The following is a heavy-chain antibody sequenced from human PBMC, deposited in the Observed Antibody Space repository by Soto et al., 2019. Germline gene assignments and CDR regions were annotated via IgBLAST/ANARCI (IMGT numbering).Heavy chain of an antibody. Sequence: PGGSLRLSCAASGFTFSSYWMHWVRQAPGKGLVWVSRINSDGSSTSYADSVKGRFTISRDNAKNTLYLQMNSLRAEDTAVYYCARDPDDIVIVRAATSWYDPWGQRTLVTVFS. J-gene: IGHJ5*02. CDR1: GFTFSSYW. CDR2: INSDGSST. D-gene: IGHD2-2*01. CDR3: ARDPDDIVIVRAATSWYDP. V-gene: IGHV3-74*01.